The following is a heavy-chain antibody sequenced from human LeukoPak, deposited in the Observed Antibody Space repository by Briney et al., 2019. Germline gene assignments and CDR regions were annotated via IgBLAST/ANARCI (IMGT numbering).Heavy chain of an antibody. Sequence: GGSLRLSCAASGFAFNTYWRHWVRQAPGKGLVWVSRIKSDGSDTTYTDSVKGRFTISRDNAKNTLYLQMNSLSAEDTAMYFCARDRGYTFDYWGQGTLVTVSS. CDR2: IKSDGSDT. CDR1: GFAFNTYW. D-gene: IGHD3-22*01. CDR3: ARDRGYTFDY. V-gene: IGHV3-74*01. J-gene: IGHJ4*02.